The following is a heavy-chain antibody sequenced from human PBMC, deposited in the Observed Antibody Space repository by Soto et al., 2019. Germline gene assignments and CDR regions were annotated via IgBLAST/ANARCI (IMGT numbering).Heavy chain of an antibody. V-gene: IGHV4-59*01. CDR2: IYYSGST. Sequence: SETLSLTCTFSVGSISSYYWSWIRHPPGKGLEWIGYIYYSGSTNYNPSLKSRVTISVDTSKNQFSLKLSSVTAADTAVYYCARIYDSGITAFEYWGQGTRVIVSS. CDR3: ARIYDSGITAFEY. D-gene: IGHD1-26*01. J-gene: IGHJ4*02. CDR1: VGSISSYY.